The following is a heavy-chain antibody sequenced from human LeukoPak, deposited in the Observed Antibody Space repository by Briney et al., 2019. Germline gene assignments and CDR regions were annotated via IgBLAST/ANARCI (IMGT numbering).Heavy chain of an antibody. CDR3: ARDLGRATYYGSGSYGDY. CDR2: ISYDGSNK. Sequence: QPGGPLRLSCAASGFTFSSYAMHWVRQAPGKGLEWVAVISYDGSNKYYADSVKGRFTISRDNSKNTLYLQMNSLRAEDTAVYYCARDLGRATYYGSGSYGDYWGQGTLVTVSS. CDR1: GFTFSSYA. D-gene: IGHD3-10*01. V-gene: IGHV3-30-3*01. J-gene: IGHJ4*02.